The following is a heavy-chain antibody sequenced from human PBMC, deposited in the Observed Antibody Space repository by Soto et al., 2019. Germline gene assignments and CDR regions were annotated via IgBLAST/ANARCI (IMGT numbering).Heavy chain of an antibody. CDR1: GYTFNSYA. CDR2: IIPIFGTA. D-gene: IGHD6-19*01. J-gene: IGHJ4*02. CDR3: ARESSSGWYRLDY. V-gene: IGHV1-69*13. Sequence: GASVKVSSKASGYTFNSYAISWVRQTPGQGLEWMGGIIPIFGTANYAQKFQGRVTITADESTSTAYMELSSLRSEDTAVYYCARESSSGWYRLDYWGQGTLVTVS.